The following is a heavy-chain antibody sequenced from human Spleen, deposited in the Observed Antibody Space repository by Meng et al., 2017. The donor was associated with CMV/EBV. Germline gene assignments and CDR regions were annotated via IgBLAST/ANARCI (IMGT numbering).Heavy chain of an antibody. CDR1: GYSLTTYW. V-gene: IGHV5-51*01. J-gene: IGHJ4*02. Sequence: SGYSLTTYWIGWVSQMPGKGLEWMGLIHPGDSDTRYSPSFQGPVTISADKSISTAYLQWSSLKASDTAMYYCARWGITVFGVVIFDYWGQGTLVTVSS. D-gene: IGHD3-3*01. CDR3: ARWGITVFGVVIFDY. CDR2: IHPGDSDT.